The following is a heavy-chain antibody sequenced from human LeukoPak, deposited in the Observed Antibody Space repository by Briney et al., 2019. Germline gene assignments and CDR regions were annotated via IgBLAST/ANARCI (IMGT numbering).Heavy chain of an antibody. CDR1: GFTFSTYS. V-gene: IGHV3-21*01. CDR3: ASPPGRRYAYYYMDV. J-gene: IGHJ6*03. D-gene: IGHD3-9*01. CDR2: ISSSSTYK. Sequence: GGSLRLSCTASGFTFSTYSMTWVRQAPGKGLEWVSFISSSSTYKYYADSVKGRFTISRDNARNSLSLQMNSLRAEDTAVYYCASPPGRRYAYYYMDVWGKGTTVTVSS.